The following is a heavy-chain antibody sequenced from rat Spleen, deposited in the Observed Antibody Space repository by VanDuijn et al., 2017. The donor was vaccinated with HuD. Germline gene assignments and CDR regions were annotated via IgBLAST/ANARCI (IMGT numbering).Heavy chain of an antibody. CDR2: ISYEGSTT. J-gene: IGHJ2*01. Sequence: EVQLVESGGGLVQPGRSMKLSCAASGFTLSNYDMVWVRQAPTKGLEWVASISYEGSTTYCRDSVKGRFTISRDNAKSTLYLQMGSLRSEDTATYYCTRGYYFDYWGQGVMVTVSS. V-gene: IGHV5-25*01. CDR1: GFTLSNYD. CDR3: TRGYYFDY.